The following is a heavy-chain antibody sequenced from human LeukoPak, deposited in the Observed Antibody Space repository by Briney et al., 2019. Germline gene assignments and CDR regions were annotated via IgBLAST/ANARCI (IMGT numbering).Heavy chain of an antibody. CDR2: VNSDGSST. Sequence: TGGSLGLSCAASGFTFSKYWMHWARQAPGKGLVWVSRVNSDGSSTNYADSVKGRFTISRDNAKNTLYLQMNSLRAEDTAVYYCTRDQIMDGPDALDIWGQGTMVTVSS. CDR1: GFTFSKYW. CDR3: TRDQIMDGPDALDI. J-gene: IGHJ3*02. V-gene: IGHV3-74*01. D-gene: IGHD2-8*01.